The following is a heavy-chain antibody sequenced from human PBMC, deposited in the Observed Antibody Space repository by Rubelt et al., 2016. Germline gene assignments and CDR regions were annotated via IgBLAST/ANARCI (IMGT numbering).Heavy chain of an antibody. CDR3: ARGGMGGSTGYFDY. D-gene: IGHD1-26*01. Sequence: GGVVQPGRSPRLSCAASGFTFSSYGMHWVRQAPGKGLEWVAVIWYDGSNKYYADSVKGRFTISRDNSKNTLYLQMNSLRAEDTAVYYCARGGMGGSTGYFDYWGQGTLVTVSS. CDR1: GFTFSSYG. V-gene: IGHV3-33*01. CDR2: IWYDGSNK. J-gene: IGHJ4*02.